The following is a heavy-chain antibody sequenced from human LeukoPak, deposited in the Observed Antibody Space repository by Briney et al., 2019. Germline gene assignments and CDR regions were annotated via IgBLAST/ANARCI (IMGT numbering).Heavy chain of an antibody. CDR2: IIPIFGTA. CDR1: GGTFSSYA. CDR3: ARGTYPRRWLQLNY. J-gene: IGHJ4*02. D-gene: IGHD5-24*01. V-gene: IGHV1-69*05. Sequence: SSVKVSYKACGGTFSSYALSWVRQAPGQGLEGMGRIIPIFGTANYAQKFQGRGTITTDESTSTAYMELSSLRTEDTAVYYCARGTYPRRWLQLNYWGQGTLVTVSS.